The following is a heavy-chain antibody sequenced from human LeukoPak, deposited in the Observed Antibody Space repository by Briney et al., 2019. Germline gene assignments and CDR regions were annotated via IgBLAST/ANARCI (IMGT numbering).Heavy chain of an antibody. CDR2: INPNSGGT. D-gene: IGHD3-9*01. CDR3: ARDNEVFSLNY. J-gene: IGHJ4*02. V-gene: IGHV1-2*02. Sequence: ASVKVSCKASGYTFTVYYMHWVRQAPGQGLEWMGWINPNSGGTNYAQNFQGRVTMTRDTSISTAYMELRSLRSDDTAVYYCARDNEVFSLNYWGQGTLVTVSS. CDR1: GYTFTVYY.